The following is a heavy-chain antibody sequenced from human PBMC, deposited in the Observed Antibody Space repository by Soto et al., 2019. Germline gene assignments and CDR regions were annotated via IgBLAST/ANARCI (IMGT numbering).Heavy chain of an antibody. V-gene: IGHV4-31*03. CDR2: IYYSGST. J-gene: IGHJ5*02. D-gene: IGHD4-4*01. CDR3: ARDRGTGGLQYNWFDP. Sequence: PSETLSLTCTISGGSISSGGYYWSWIRQHPGKGLEWIGYIYYSGSTYYNPSLKSRVTISVDTSKNQFSLKLSSVTAADTAVYYCARDRGTGGLQYNWFDPWGQGTLVTVSS. CDR1: GGSISSGGYY.